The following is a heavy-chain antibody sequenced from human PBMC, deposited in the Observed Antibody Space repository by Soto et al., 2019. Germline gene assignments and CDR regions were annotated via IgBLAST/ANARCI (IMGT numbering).Heavy chain of an antibody. V-gene: IGHV5-51*01. Sequence: GESLKISCKASGYIFSTYWIGWVRQKPGKGLEWMGIIYPGDSDSRYSPSFQGQVTISADKSTTSVYLQWSSLKASDTATYYCGRRNYYFYAFDVWGQGTTVTV. CDR2: IYPGDSDS. J-gene: IGHJ6*02. CDR1: GYIFSTYW. CDR3: GRRNYYFYAFDV.